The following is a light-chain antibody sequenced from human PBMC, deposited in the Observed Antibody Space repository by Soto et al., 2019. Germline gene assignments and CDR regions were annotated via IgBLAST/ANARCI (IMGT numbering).Light chain of an antibody. V-gene: IGKV3-11*01. CDR2: DAS. CDR3: QQRSNWPPSIT. J-gene: IGKJ5*01. Sequence: EIVLTQSPATLSLSPGERATLSCRASQSVSSYLDWYQQKPGQAPRLLIYDASNRATGIPARFSGSGSGTDFTLTISSLEPEDFAVYYCQQRSNWPPSITLGQGTRLEIK. CDR1: QSVSSY.